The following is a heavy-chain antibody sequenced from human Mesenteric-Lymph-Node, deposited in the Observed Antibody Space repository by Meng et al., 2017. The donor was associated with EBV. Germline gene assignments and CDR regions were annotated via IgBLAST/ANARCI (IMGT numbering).Heavy chain of an antibody. CDR1: GGSVTSGGYY. Sequence: QVPLPESGPRLVKPSQPLSLPCAVSGGSVTSGGYYWSWIRQSPGKGLEWIGFIYYSGSSYYNPSLKSRVTISVDTSKNQFSLTLSSVTAADTAVYYCAVSGYSGYDYGMDVWGLGTTVTVSS. CDR3: AVSGYSGYDYGMDV. D-gene: IGHD5-12*01. CDR2: IYYSGSS. V-gene: IGHV4-30-4*01. J-gene: IGHJ6*04.